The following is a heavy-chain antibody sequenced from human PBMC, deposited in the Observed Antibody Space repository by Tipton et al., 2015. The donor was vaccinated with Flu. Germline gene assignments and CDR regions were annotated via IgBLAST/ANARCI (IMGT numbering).Heavy chain of an antibody. D-gene: IGHD2-8*01. CDR3: AKAKDIVQLLTAILFDY. CDR2: INWKSDSR. CDR1: GFTFDDYG. Sequence: SLRLSCAASGFTFDDYGMHWVRQAPGKGLEWVAGINWKSDSRVYADSVKGRFTISRDNAKKSLYLQMNSLRPEDTALYYCAKAKDIVQLLTAILFDYWGQGTLVTVSS. J-gene: IGHJ4*02. V-gene: IGHV3-9*01.